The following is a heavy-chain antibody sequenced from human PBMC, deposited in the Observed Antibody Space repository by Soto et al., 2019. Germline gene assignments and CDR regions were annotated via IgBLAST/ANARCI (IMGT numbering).Heavy chain of an antibody. CDR3: ARDRGNMIVVGDWFDP. CDR2: IIPIFGTA. CDR1: GGTFSSYA. J-gene: IGHJ5*02. Sequence: GASVKVSCKASGGTFSSYAISWVRQAPGQGLEWMGGIIPIFGTANYAQKFQGRVTITADKSTRTAYMELSSLRSEDTAVYYCARDRGNMIVVGDWFDPWGQGTLATVYS. V-gene: IGHV1-69*06. D-gene: IGHD3-22*01.